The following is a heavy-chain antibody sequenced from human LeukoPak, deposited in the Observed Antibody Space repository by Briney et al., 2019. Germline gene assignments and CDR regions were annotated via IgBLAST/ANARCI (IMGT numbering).Heavy chain of an antibody. CDR1: GFTFSRYG. CDR2: ISYNGSNK. J-gene: IGHJ4*02. V-gene: IGHV3-30*18. D-gene: IGHD2/OR15-2a*01. CDR3: AKDFQSESAHFDY. Sequence: GGSLRLSCAASGFTFSRYGMHWVRQAPGKGLEWVAVISYNGSNKYYADSVKGRFTISRDNSKNTLYLQMNSLRAEDTAVYYCAKDFQSESAHFDYWGQGTLVTVSS.